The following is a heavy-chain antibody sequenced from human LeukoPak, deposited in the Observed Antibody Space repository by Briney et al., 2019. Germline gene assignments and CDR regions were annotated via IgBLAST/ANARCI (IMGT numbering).Heavy chain of an antibody. CDR3: LVTTRSRGFDY. J-gene: IGHJ4*02. D-gene: IGHD1/OR15-1a*01. CDR2: IRQDGSVQ. CDR1: GFTFSSYW. Sequence: QPGGSLRLSCAASGFTFSSYWMSWVRQAPGKGLEWVANIRQDGSVQNYVDSVKGRFTISRDNPKNSVYLKMSSLRAEDTAVYYCLVTTRSRGFDYWGQGTLVTVSS. V-gene: IGHV3-7*01.